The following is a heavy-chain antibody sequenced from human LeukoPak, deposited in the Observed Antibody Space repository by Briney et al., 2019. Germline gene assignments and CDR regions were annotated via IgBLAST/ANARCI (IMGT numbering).Heavy chain of an antibody. Sequence: PGGSLRLSCAASGFTFSSYAMSWVRQAPGKGLVWVSRINSDGSSTSYADSVKGRFTISRDNAKNTLYLQMNSLRAEDTAVYYCAAKKAGWYYFNYWGQGTLVTVSS. D-gene: IGHD6-19*01. CDR3: AAKKAGWYYFNY. J-gene: IGHJ4*02. CDR2: INSDGSST. V-gene: IGHV3-74*01. CDR1: GFTFSSYA.